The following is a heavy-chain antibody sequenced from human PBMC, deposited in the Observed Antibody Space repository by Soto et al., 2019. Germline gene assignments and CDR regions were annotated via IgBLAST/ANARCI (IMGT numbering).Heavy chain of an antibody. CDR2: ISYSGST. CDR1: RSCIIRYY. CDR3: ARHTYYYDLIDY. D-gene: IGHD3-22*01. V-gene: IGHV4-59*01. Sequence: PSLRLCRTCIVSRSCIIRYYWTWILQPPGKGLEWIGYISYSGSTNYNPPLKSRVTLSIDTSKNQFSLKLSSVTAADTAVYYCARHTYYYDLIDYWSQGPLVAVSS. J-gene: IGHJ4*02.